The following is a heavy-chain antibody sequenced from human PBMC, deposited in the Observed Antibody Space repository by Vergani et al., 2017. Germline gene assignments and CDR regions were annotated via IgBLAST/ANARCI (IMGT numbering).Heavy chain of an antibody. V-gene: IGHV4-34*01. D-gene: IGHD6-19*01. CDR2: INHSGST. CDR1: GGSFSGYY. J-gene: IGHJ4*02. Sequence: QVQLQQWGAGLLKPSETLSLTCAVYGGSFSGYYWSWIRQPPGKGLEWIGEINHSGSTNYNPSLKSRVTISVDTSKNQFSLKLSSVTAADTAVYYCARGGISGGIAVAGVFDYWGQGTLVTVSS. CDR3: ARGGISGGIAVAGVFDY.